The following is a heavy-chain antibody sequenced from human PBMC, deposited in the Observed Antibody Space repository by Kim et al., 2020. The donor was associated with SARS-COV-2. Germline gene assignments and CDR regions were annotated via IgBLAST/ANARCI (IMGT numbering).Heavy chain of an antibody. J-gene: IGHJ5*02. CDR3: AREGGNWNDVWFDP. D-gene: IGHD1-1*01. V-gene: IGHV3-21*01. CDR1: GFTFSSYS. Sequence: GGSLRLSCAASGFTFSSYSMNWVRQAPGKGLEWVSSISSSSSYIYYADSVKGRFTISRDNAKNSLYLQMNSLRAEDTAVYYCAREGGNWNDVWFDPWGQGTLVTVSS. CDR2: ISSSSSYI.